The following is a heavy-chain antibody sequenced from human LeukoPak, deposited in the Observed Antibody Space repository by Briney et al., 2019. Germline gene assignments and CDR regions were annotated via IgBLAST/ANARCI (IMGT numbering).Heavy chain of an antibody. CDR1: GFTFSDYY. Sequence: GGSLRLSCAASGFTFSDYYMSWIRQAPGKGLEWVSYISSSGSTIYYADSVKGRFTISRDNAKNSLYLQMNSLRAEDTAVYYCARDGRGGYSYGPRGWFDPWGQGTLVTVSS. D-gene: IGHD5-18*01. CDR2: ISSSGSTI. V-gene: IGHV3-11*01. J-gene: IGHJ5*02. CDR3: ARDGRGGYSYGPRGWFDP.